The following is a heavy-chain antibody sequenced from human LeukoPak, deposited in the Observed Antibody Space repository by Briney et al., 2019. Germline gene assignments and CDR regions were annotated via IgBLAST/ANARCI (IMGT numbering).Heavy chain of an antibody. CDR3: ARAASYCSSTSCQYDAFDI. CDR2: INPSGGST. J-gene: IGHJ3*02. V-gene: IGHV1-46*01. D-gene: IGHD2-2*01. Sequence: GASVKVSCKASGNTFTSYYIHWVRQAPGQGLEWMGIINPSGGSTSYAQKFQGRVTMTRDMSTSTVYMELSSLRSEDTAVYYCARAASYCSSTSCQYDAFDIWGQGTMVTVSS. CDR1: GNTFTSYY.